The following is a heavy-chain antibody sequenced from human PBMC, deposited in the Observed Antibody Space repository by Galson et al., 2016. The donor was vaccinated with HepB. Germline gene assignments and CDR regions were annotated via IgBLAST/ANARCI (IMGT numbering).Heavy chain of an antibody. CDR2: ISYDGTNK. CDR1: GFTFSSYG. D-gene: IGHD5-18*01. J-gene: IGHJ4*02. V-gene: IGHV3-30*18. CDR3: AKGGVWIQLWLSFDY. Sequence: SLRLSCAASGFTFSSYGMHWVRQAPGKGLEWVAVISYDGTNKYYADSVKGRFTISRDNSKNTLYLQMNSLTAEDTAVYYCAKGGVWIQLWLSFDYWGQGTLVTVSS.